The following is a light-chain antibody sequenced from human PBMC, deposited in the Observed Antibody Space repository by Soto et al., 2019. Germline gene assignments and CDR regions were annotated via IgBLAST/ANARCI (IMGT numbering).Light chain of an antibody. J-gene: IGKJ4*01. CDR1: QSLGNH. CDR2: DAS. CDR3: QHRANWPLT. V-gene: IGKV3-11*01. Sequence: EIVLTQSPATLSLSPGERATLSCRASQSLGNHLFWYQQKPGQAPKLLVYDASNRASGIPARFSGSGSGTDFTLTISSLEPEDFAVYYCQHRANWPLTFGGGTKVEIK.